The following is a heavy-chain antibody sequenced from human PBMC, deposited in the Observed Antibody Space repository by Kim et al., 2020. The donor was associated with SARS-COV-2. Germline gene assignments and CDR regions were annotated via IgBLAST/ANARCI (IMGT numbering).Heavy chain of an antibody. V-gene: IGHV1-18*01. CDR2: MATYNDGT. J-gene: IGHJ4*02. Sequence: ASVKVSCKASGYTFTNHGITWVRQAPGQGLEWMGWMATYNDGTAYAERVQGRVTMTKDTSTNTAFLELRSLTSDDTAVYYCERDGGRAGGGYDKCGQGT. CDR1: GYTFTNHG. D-gene: IGHD5-12*01. CDR3: ERDGGRAGGGYDK.